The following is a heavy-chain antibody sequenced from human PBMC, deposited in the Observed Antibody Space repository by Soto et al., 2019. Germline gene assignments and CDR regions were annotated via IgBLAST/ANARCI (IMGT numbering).Heavy chain of an antibody. J-gene: IGHJ4*02. CDR2: MYHSGST. CDR3: ARPGYRNELDY. D-gene: IGHD6-13*01. Sequence: SETLSLTCAVSGGSISSGGYSWSWIRQPPGKGLEWIGYMYHSGSTNYNPSLKSRVTISVDTSKNQFSLKLSSVTAADTAVYYCARPGYRNELDYWGQGTLVTVSS. V-gene: IGHV4-30-2*01. CDR1: GGSISSGGYS.